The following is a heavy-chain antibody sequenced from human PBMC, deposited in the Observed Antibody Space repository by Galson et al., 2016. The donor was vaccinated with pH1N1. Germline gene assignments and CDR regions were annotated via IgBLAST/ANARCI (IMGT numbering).Heavy chain of an antibody. CDR1: GFTFNNYG. CDR2: IWYDGSNK. CDR3: AKVDRDDYGDYALDY. Sequence: SLRLSCAASGFTFNNYGMHWVRQAPGKGLEWVAVIWYDGSNKYYVDSVKGRFTISRDNSRNTLLLQMNSLRPEDTAVYYCAKVDRDDYGDYALDYWGQGTLVTVSS. J-gene: IGHJ4*02. V-gene: IGHV3-33*06. D-gene: IGHD4-17*01.